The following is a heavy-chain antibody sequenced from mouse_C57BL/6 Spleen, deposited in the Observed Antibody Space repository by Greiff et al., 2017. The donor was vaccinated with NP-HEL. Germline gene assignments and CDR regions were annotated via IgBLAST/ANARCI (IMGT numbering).Heavy chain of an antibody. D-gene: IGHD2-4*01. CDR2: IWSGGST. CDR3: ARNYGDYDVGWYFDV. Sequence: VKLMESGPGLVQPSQSLSITCTVSGFSLTSYGVHWVRQSPGKGLEWLGVIWSGGSTDYNAAFISRLSISKDNSKSQVFFKMNSLQADDTAIYYCARNYGDYDVGWYFDVWGTGTTVTVSS. J-gene: IGHJ1*03. V-gene: IGHV2-2*01. CDR1: GFSLTSYG.